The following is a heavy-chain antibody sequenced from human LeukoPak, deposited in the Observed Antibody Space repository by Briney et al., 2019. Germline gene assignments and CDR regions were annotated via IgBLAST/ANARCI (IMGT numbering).Heavy chain of an antibody. V-gene: IGHV1-18*01. J-gene: IGHJ6*02. CDR2: VSTYNDNT. CDR3: ASQVAVAGDYYGMDV. Sequence: GASVKVSCKASGYTFTSYGISWVRQAPGQGLEWMGWVSTYNDNTKYAQNLQGRVTMTRDTSTSTVYMELSSLRSEDTAVYYCASQVAVAGDYYGMDVWGQGTTVTVSS. D-gene: IGHD6-19*01. CDR1: GYTFTSYG.